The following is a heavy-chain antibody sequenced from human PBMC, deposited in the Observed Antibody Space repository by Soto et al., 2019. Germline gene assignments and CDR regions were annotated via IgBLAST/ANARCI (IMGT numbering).Heavy chain of an antibody. CDR1: GDSVTSNVW. V-gene: IGHV4-4*02. CDR3: ARDAAVPGESDRIDY. CDR2: AYHNGLT. D-gene: IGHD6-19*01. J-gene: IGHJ4*02. Sequence: SETLSLTCAVSGDSVTSNVWWSWVRQPPGKGLEWIGEAYHNGLTDYNPSLKSRGTMSVDTSKNEFSLKLTSLTAADTAIYYCARDAAVPGESDRIDYWGQGTLVTVSS.